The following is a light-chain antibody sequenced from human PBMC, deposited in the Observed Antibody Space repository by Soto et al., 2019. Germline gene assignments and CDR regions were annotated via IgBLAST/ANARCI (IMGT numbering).Light chain of an antibody. Sequence: QSVLTQPPSASGTPGQRVTISCSGSSSNIGSNTVNWYQQLPGTAPKLLIYSNNQRPSGVPDRFSGSKSGTSASLAISGLQSEHEADYYCAAWDDSLNGPVFGGATKLTVL. CDR2: SNN. V-gene: IGLV1-44*01. CDR1: SSNIGSNT. CDR3: AAWDDSLNGPV. J-gene: IGLJ2*01.